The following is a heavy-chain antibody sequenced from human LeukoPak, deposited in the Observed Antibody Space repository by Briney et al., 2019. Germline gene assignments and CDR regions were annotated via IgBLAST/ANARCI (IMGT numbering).Heavy chain of an antibody. D-gene: IGHD6-13*01. Sequence: PSETLSLTCAVSGGSFSGYYWNWLRQPPGKGLEWLGEINHSGSTNYNPSLKSRVTISVDTSKNQFSLKLSSVTAADTAVYYCARGGTPEYSSSWYRSLGAFDIWGQGTMVTVSS. J-gene: IGHJ3*02. V-gene: IGHV4-34*01. CDR1: GGSFSGYY. CDR3: ARGGTPEYSSSWYRSLGAFDI. CDR2: INHSGST.